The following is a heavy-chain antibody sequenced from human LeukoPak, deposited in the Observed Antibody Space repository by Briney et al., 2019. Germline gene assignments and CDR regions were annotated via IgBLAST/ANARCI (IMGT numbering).Heavy chain of an antibody. Sequence: GGSVSLSCAASVFTLSRNYMSWVRQAPGRGLEWVSVIYSGCSTYYSHSVMGRFTISRDNSKNTLYLQMNSLRAEDTAVYYCARDIGDPYYYYYGMDVWGKGTTVTVSS. D-gene: IGHD2-21*01. CDR1: VFTLSRNY. CDR3: ARDIGDPYYYYYGMDV. CDR2: IYSGCST. V-gene: IGHV3-53*01. J-gene: IGHJ6*04.